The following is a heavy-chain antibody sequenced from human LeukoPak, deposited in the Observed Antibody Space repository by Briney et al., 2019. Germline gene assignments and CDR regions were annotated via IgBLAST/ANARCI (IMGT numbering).Heavy chain of an antibody. CDR2: ISGSGGST. V-gene: IGHV3-23*01. D-gene: IGHD2-15*01. CDR1: RFTFSSYA. Sequence: GGSLRLSCAASRFTFSSYAMSWVRQAPGKGLEWVSGISGSGGSTCYADSVKGRFTISRDNSKKTLYLQMNSLRAEDTAVYYCAKTLGCSGGTCSLYYFDYWGQGTLVTVSS. CDR3: AKTLGCSGGTCSLYYFDY. J-gene: IGHJ4*02.